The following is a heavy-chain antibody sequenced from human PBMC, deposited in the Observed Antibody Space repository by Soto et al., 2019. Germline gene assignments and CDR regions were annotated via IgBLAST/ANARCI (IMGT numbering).Heavy chain of an antibody. J-gene: IGHJ5*02. D-gene: IGHD2-2*01. V-gene: IGHV3-21*01. CDR1: GFTFSSYS. CDR2: ISSSSSYI. CDR3: ARDSMKPTDIVVVPAARGPNWFDP. Sequence: GGSLRLSCAASGFTFSSYSMNWVRQAPGKGLEWVSSISSSSSYIYYADSVKGRFTISRDNAKNSLYLQMNSLRAEDTAVYYCARDSMKPTDIVVVPAARGPNWFDPWGQGTLVAVSS.